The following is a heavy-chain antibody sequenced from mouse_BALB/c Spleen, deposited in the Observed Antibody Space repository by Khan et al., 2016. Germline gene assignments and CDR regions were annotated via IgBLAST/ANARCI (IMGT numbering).Heavy chain of an antibody. CDR3: ASQYGSSYVGFAY. Sequence: QVQLQQSGADLVRPGTSVKVSCKASGYAFTNVVIDWIKQRPGQGLDWIGVINPGSGSTNYNEKFKGTATLTAAKSSSTAYMQLSSLTSDDAAVYFCASQYGSSYVGFAYWGQGTLVTVSA. CDR1: GYAFTNVV. V-gene: IGHV1-54*01. J-gene: IGHJ3*01. D-gene: IGHD1-1*01. CDR2: INPGSGST.